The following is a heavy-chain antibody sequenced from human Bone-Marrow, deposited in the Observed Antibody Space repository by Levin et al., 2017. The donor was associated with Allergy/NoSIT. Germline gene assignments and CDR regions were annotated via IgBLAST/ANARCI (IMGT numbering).Heavy chain of an antibody. V-gene: IGHV4-59*08. CDR3: ARLGTGDNFCYYIEV. Sequence: SETLSLTCSVSGGSISGYYWSWIRKPPGKGLEWIGYIYYSGSTRYNPSLQSRLTISVDTSKNQFSLNLNSVTAADTAVYYCARLGTGDNFCYYIEVWGKGTTVTVSS. CDR1: GGSISGYY. J-gene: IGHJ6*03. CDR2: IYYSGST. D-gene: IGHD2-8*02.